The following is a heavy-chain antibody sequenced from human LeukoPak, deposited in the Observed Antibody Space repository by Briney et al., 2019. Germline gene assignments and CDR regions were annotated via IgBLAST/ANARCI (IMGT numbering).Heavy chain of an antibody. J-gene: IGHJ4*02. CDR2: IYHGRDI. Sequence: SGTLSLTCTVSGGSISSPNWWSWVRQSPGKGLEWIGEIYHGRDIDYNPSLKSRVTVSLDKSKNQFSSKLSSVTAADTAVYYCTRDPHSSGWPSGYWGQGTLVTVSS. CDR1: GGSISSPNW. CDR3: TRDPHSSGWPSGY. D-gene: IGHD6-19*01. V-gene: IGHV4-4*02.